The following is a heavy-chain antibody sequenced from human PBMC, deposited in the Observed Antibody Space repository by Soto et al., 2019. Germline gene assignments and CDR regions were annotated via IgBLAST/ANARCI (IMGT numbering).Heavy chain of an antibody. CDR2: IYYSGST. J-gene: IGHJ5*02. CDR3: ARAMVVTQNWFDP. V-gene: IGHV4-30-4*01. D-gene: IGHD2-21*02. Sequence: QVQLQESGPGLVKPSQTLSLTCTVSGGSISSGDYYWSWIRQPPGKGQEWIGYIYYSGSTYYNPSLKSRVTISVDTSKNQFSLKLSSVTAADTAVYYCARAMVVTQNWFDPWGQGTLVTVSS. CDR1: GGSISSGDYY.